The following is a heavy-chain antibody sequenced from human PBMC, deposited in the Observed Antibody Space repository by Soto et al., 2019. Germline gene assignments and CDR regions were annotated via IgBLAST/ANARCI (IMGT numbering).Heavy chain of an antibody. D-gene: IGHD6-13*01. CDR2: FDPEDGET. CDR3: ATVQPPQHYGMDV. J-gene: IGHJ6*02. Sequence: AAVNVSRKVYGYTLTDLSMHLVRQAPGKGLEWMGGFDPEDGETIYAQKFQGRVTMTEDTSTDTAYMELSSLRSEDTAVYYCATVQPPQHYGMDVWGQGTTVTVSS. CDR1: GYTLTDLS. V-gene: IGHV1-24*01.